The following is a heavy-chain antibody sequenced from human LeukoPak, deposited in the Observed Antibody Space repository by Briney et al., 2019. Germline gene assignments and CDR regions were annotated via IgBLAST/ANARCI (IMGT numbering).Heavy chain of an antibody. Sequence: SETLSLTCTVSGGSISSGGYYWGWIRQHPGTGLEWIGYIYYSGSTYYNPSLKSRVTISVDTSKNQFSLKLSSVTAADTAVYYCARARRGSGYYSSIDYWGQGTLVTVSS. CDR2: IYYSGST. J-gene: IGHJ4*02. V-gene: IGHV4-31*03. CDR3: ARARRGSGYYSSIDY. D-gene: IGHD3-22*01. CDR1: GGSISSGGYY.